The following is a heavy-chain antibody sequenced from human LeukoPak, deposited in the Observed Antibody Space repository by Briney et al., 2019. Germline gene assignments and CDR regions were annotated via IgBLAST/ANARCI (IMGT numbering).Heavy chain of an antibody. D-gene: IGHD6-19*01. Sequence: GSTNYNPSLKSRVTISVDTSKNQFSLKLSSVTAADTAVYYCARAVAGIFDYWGQGTLVTVSS. CDR3: ARAVAGIFDY. V-gene: IGHV4-59*01. J-gene: IGHJ4*02. CDR2: GST.